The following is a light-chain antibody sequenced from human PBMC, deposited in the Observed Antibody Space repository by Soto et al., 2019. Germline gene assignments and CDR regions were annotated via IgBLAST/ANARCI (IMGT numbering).Light chain of an antibody. CDR2: DAS. V-gene: IGKV1-5*01. J-gene: IGKJ4*01. Sequence: DIQMTQSPSTLSASVGDRVTITCLATQSISSWFDWDQQKPGKAPKLLLLDASSLESGTPSRFSGRRSGTQFTLTINGLQPDDFATYYCQQYDNYKPLTFGGGTKVDIK. CDR3: QQYDNYKPLT. CDR1: QSISSW.